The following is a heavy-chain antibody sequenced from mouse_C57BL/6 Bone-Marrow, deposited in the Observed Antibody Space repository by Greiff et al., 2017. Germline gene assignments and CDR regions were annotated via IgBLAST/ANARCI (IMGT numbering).Heavy chain of an antibody. D-gene: IGHD2-2*01. CDR1: GYTFTSYW. Sequence: QVQLQQPGAELVKPGASVKLSSKASGYTFTSYWMHWAKQRPGRGLEWIGRIDPNSGGTKYNEKFKSKATLTVDKPSSTAYMQLSSLTSEDSAVYYCARGGGGNYYGYDDYYAMDYWGQGTSVTVSS. CDR3: ARGGGGNYYGYDDYYAMDY. V-gene: IGHV1-62-3*01. J-gene: IGHJ4*01. CDR2: IDPNSGGT.